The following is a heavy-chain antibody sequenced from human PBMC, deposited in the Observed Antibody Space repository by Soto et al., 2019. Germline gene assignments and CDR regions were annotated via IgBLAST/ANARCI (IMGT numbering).Heavy chain of an antibody. J-gene: IGHJ3*02. V-gene: IGHV4-31*03. CDR3: ARLERGSSSAADAFDI. D-gene: IGHD6-6*01. Sequence: SETLSLTCTVPGGSISSGGYYWSWIRQHPGKGLEWIGYIYYSGSTYYNPSLKSRVTISVDTSKNQFSLKLSSVTAADTAVYYCARLERGSSSAADAFDIWGQGTMVTVSS. CDR1: GGSISSGGYY. CDR2: IYYSGST.